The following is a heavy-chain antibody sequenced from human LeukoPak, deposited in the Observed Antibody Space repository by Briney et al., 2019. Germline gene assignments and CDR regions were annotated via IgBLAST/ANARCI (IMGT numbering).Heavy chain of an antibody. Sequence: SETLSLTCTVSGYSISSGNYWGWIRQPPGKGLEWIGEIYHSGSTNYNPSLKSRVTISVDKSKNQFSLKLSSVTAADTAVYYCARAMAWEYYFDYWGQGTLVTVSS. J-gene: IGHJ4*02. D-gene: IGHD1-26*01. CDR1: GYSISSGNY. CDR2: IYHSGST. CDR3: ARAMAWEYYFDY. V-gene: IGHV4-38-2*02.